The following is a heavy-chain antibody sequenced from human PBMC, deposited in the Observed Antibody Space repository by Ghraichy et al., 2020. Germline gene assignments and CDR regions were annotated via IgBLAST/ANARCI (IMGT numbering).Heavy chain of an antibody. D-gene: IGHD6-6*01. J-gene: IGHJ5*02. CDR3: TRLSGAARQRFDP. Sequence: GGSLRLSCAASGFTFSGSAMHWVRQASGKGLEWVGRIRSKANSYATAYAASVKGRFTISRDDSKNTAYLQMNSLKTEDTAVYYCTRLSGAARQRFDPWGQGTLVTVSS. V-gene: IGHV3-73*01. CDR1: GFTFSGSA. CDR2: IRSKANSYAT.